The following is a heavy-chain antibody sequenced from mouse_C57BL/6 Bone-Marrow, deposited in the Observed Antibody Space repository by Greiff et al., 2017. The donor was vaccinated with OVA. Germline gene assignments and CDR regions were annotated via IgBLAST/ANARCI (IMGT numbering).Heavy chain of an antibody. J-gene: IGHJ3*01. CDR2: IYPRSGNT. CDR3: ARSFGSRFAY. CDR1: GYTFTSYG. Sequence: QVQLQQSGAELARPGASVKLSCKASGYTFTSYGISWVKQRTGQGLEWIGEIYPRSGNTYYNEKFKGKATLTADKSSSTAYMELRSLTSEDSAVYFFARSFGSRFAYWGQGTLVTVSA. D-gene: IGHD1-1*01. V-gene: IGHV1-81*01.